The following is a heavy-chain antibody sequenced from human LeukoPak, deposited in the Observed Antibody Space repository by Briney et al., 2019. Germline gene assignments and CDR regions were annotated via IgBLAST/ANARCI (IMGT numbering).Heavy chain of an antibody. V-gene: IGHV2-5*02. CDR2: IYWDDDK. J-gene: IGHJ5*02. CDR3: AHPAGNCSSTSRSFGSFDP. CDR1: GFSLSTSGVG. Sequence: SGPTLVKPTQTLTLTCTFSGFSLSTSGVGVGWIRQPPGKALEWLALIYWDDDKRYSPSLKSRLTITKDTSKNQVVLTMPNMDPVDTATYYCAHPAGNCSSTSRSFGSFDPWGQGTLVTVYS. D-gene: IGHD2-2*01.